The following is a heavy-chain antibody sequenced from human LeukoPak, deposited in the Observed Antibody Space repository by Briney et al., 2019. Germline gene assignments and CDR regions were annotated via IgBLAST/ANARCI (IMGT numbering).Heavy chain of an antibody. Sequence: SETLSLTCAVYGGSFSGYYWSWIRQPPGKGLEWIGEINHSGSTNYNPSLKSRVTISVDTSKNQFSLKLSSVTAADTAVYYCARSFGSYRRFFDYGGQGPLVTVS. CDR1: GGSFSGYY. CDR2: INHSGST. D-gene: IGHD1-26*01. CDR3: ARSFGSYRRFFDY. J-gene: IGHJ4*02. V-gene: IGHV4-34*09.